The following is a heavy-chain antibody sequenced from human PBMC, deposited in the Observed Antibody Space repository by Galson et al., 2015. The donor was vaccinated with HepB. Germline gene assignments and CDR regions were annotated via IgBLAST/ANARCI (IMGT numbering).Heavy chain of an antibody. CDR1: GFTFSGYY. CDR2: IRSGGTYT. J-gene: IGHJ1*01. Sequence: SLRLSCAASGFTFSGYYMSWIRQTPGRGPEWLSCIRSGGTYTKYADSVEGRFTISRDNSKNLLSLQINSLRADDTAVYYCAREPPSGRLSEYFQDWRQCTLVPV. CDR3: AREPPSGRLSEYFQD. D-gene: IGHD1-26*01. V-gene: IGHV3-11*06.